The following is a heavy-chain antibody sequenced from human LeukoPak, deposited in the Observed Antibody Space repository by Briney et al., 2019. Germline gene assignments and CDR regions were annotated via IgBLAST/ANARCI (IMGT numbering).Heavy chain of an antibody. Sequence: SETLSLTCTVSGGSLSSYYWNWIRQSPGKGLEWIGYVYYDGETNYSPSLESRVTTSVDTSKNQVSLRLNSVTGADTAVYYCARHRDTALPFVWGQGTLVTVSS. CDR1: GGSLSSYY. J-gene: IGHJ4*02. V-gene: IGHV4-59*08. CDR2: VYYDGET. CDR3: ARHRDTALPFV. D-gene: IGHD5-18*01.